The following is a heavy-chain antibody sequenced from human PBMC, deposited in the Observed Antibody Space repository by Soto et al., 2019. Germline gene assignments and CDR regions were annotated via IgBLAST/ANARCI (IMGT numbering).Heavy chain of an antibody. CDR3: AKGRGSSAFDY. CDR2: ISYDGSNK. CDR1: GFTFSSYG. D-gene: IGHD3-10*01. J-gene: IGHJ4*02. Sequence: VGSLRLSCAASGFTFSSYGMHWVRQAPGKGLEWVAVISYDGSNKYYADSVKGRFTISRDNSKNTLYLQMNSLRAEDTAVYYCAKGRGSSAFDYWGQGTLVTVSS. V-gene: IGHV3-30*18.